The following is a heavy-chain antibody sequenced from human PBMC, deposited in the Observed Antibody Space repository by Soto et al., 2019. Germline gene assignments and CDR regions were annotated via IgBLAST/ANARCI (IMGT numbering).Heavy chain of an antibody. D-gene: IGHD3-10*01. CDR2: INHSGST. CDR1: GGSFSGYY. J-gene: IGHJ4*02. CDR3: ARDHKVSGIN. V-gene: IGHV4-34*01. Sequence: PSETLSLTCAVYGGSFSGYYWSWIRQHPGKGLEWIGEINHSGSTNYNPSLKSRVTISVDTSKNQFSLKLSSVTAADTAVYYCARDHKVSGINWGQGTLVTVSS.